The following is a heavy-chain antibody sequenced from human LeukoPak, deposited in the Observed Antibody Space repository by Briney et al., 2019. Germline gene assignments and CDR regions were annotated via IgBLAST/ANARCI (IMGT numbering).Heavy chain of an antibody. D-gene: IGHD2/OR15-2a*01. CDR2: ISGSGGST. CDR3: AKDAFYDHWFDP. J-gene: IGHJ5*02. V-gene: IGHV3-23*01. Sequence: PGGSLRLSCAASGFTFSSYAMSWVRQAPGKGLEWVSAISGSGGSTYYADSVKGRFTIPRDNSKNTLCLQMNSLRAEDTAVYYCAKDAFYDHWFDPWGQGTLVTVSS. CDR1: GFTFSSYA.